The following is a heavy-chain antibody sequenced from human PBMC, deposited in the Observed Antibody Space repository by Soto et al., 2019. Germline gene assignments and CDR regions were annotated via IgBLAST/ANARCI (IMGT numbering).Heavy chain of an antibody. V-gene: IGHV3-74*01. CDR2: INSDGSST. J-gene: IGHJ4*02. Sequence: GGALRLSCAASGFTFSSYWMHWGRPAPGKGLVWVSRINSDGSSTSYADSVKGRFTISRDNAKNTLYLQMNSLRAEDTAVYYCAQTAVTANGFDYWGQGTLVTVSS. D-gene: IGHD2-21*02. CDR3: AQTAVTANGFDY. CDR1: GFTFSSYW.